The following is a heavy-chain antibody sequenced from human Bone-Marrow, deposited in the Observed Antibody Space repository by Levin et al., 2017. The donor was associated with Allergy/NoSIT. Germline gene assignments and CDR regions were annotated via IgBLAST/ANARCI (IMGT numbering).Heavy chain of an antibody. CDR1: GGSFSGYY. Sequence: SQTLSLTCAVYGGSFSGYYWSWIRQPPGKGLEWIGEINHSGSTNYNPSLKSRVTISVDTSKNQFSLKLSSVTAADTAVYYCARQTLYQLHRRFDYWGQGTLVTVSS. V-gene: IGHV4-34*01. CDR3: ARQTLYQLHRRFDY. CDR2: INHSGST. J-gene: IGHJ4*02. D-gene: IGHD2-2*01.